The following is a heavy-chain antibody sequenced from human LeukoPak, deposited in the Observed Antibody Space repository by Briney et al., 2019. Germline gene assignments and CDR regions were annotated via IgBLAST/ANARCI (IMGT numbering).Heavy chain of an antibody. CDR1: GYTFTGYY. CDR2: INPNSGGT. J-gene: IGHJ4*02. V-gene: IGHV1-2*06. CDR3: AKNVYGYGGSFDY. D-gene: IGHD5-18*01. Sequence: ASVKVSCKASGYTFTGYYMHWVRQAPGQGLEWMGRINPNSGGTNYAQKFQGRVTMTRDTSTSTAYMELSRLRSDDTAVYYCAKNVYGYGGSFDYWGQGTLVTVSS.